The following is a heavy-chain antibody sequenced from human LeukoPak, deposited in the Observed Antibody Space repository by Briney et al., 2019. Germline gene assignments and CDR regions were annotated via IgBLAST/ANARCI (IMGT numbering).Heavy chain of an antibody. J-gene: IGHJ6*03. D-gene: IGHD6-6*01. V-gene: IGHV1-2*06. CDR3: AREYSSSRYYYYMDL. Sequence: ASVKVSCKASGFSFTGYFMHWVRQAPGQGPEWMGRIDPNSGGTNYALKFQGRVTMTRDTPITTAYMDLSRLRSDDTAVYYCAREYSSSRYYYYMDLWGKGTTVTVSS. CDR1: GFSFTGYF. CDR2: IDPNSGGT.